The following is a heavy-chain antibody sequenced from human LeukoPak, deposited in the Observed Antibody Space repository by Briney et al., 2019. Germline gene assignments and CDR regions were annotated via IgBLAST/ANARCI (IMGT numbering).Heavy chain of an antibody. V-gene: IGHV3-30*03. J-gene: IGHJ6*02. D-gene: IGHD1-14*01. CDR3: ARDSHTRTTSRGGLDV. CDR2: SFHGDNK. Sequence: SFHGDNKYYADSVRGRFIVSRDNSRNTLFLQMNSLRPEDTAIYYCARDSHTRTTSRGGLDVWGQGTTVTVSS.